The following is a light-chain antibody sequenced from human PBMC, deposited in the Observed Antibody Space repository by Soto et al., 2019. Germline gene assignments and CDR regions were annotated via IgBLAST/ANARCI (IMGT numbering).Light chain of an antibody. J-gene: IGKJ4*01. CDR1: QGIGVY. CDR2: AAS. Sequence: DIQMTQSPSSLSASLGDRVTITSRASQGIGVYLAWFQQKPGKVPKLLIYAASTLQSGVPSRFSGSGSGTDFTLTISSLQPEDFATYYCQKYNSAPLTFGGGTKVEIK. CDR3: QKYNSAPLT. V-gene: IGKV1-27*01.